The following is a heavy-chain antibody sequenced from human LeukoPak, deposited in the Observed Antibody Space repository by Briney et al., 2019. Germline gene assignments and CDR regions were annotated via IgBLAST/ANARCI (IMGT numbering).Heavy chain of an antibody. CDR2: ISAYNGNT. CDR3: ARHEGFRGSYYHYYYYYGMDV. J-gene: IGHJ6*02. D-gene: IGHD1-26*01. CDR1: GYTFTSYG. Sequence: ASVKVSCKASGYTFTSYGISWVRQAPGQGLEWMGWISAYNGNTNYAQKLQGRVTMTTDTSTSTAYMELRSLRSDDTAVYYCARHEGFRGSYYHYYYYYGMDVWGQGTTVTVSS. V-gene: IGHV1-18*01.